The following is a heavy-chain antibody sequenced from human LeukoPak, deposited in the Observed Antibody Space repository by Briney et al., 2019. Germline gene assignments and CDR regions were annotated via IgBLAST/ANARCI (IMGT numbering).Heavy chain of an antibody. CDR1: GFTFSGYW. J-gene: IGHJ4*02. D-gene: IGHD3-16*01. CDR2: IKHNGDEL. CDR3: ARELRTFDS. Sequence: GGSLRLPCAASGFTFSGYWMTWVRQAPGKGLEWVANIKHNGDELNYVDSVEDRFTISRDNAKNSLYLHMTSLRAEDTAVYYCARELRTFDSWGQGTLVTVSS. V-gene: IGHV3-7*01.